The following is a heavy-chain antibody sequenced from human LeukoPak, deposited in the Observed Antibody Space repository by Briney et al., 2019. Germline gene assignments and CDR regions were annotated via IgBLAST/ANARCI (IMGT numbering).Heavy chain of an antibody. V-gene: IGHV4-61*01. CDR3: ARRGNFDC. J-gene: IGHJ4*02. Sequence: SETLSLTCTVSGGSVTSGSYYWSWIRQPPGKGLEWIGYSHYTGKTYYNPSLKSRVTMSVDTSKSQFSLRLTSVTAADTAVYYCARRGNFDCWGQGTLVTVSS. CDR1: GGSVTSGSYY. D-gene: IGHD3-10*01. CDR2: SHYTGKT.